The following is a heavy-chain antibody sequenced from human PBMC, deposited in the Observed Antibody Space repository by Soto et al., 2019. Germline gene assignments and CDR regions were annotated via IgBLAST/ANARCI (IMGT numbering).Heavy chain of an antibody. V-gene: IGHV1-69*12. CDR2: IIPIFGTA. J-gene: IGHJ4*02. Sequence: QVQLVQSGPEVKKSGPSVKVSCKASGGTFSSCAISWVRHAPGQGLEWMGGIIPIFGTANYAQKSQGRVTITADESTSPAYMELSSLRSEDTAVYYCARDDGDYGDYWGQGTLVTVSS. D-gene: IGHD3-16*01. CDR1: GGTFSSCA. CDR3: ARDDGDYGDY.